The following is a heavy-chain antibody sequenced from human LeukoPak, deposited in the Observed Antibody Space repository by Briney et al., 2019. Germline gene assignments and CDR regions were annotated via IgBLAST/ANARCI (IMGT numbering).Heavy chain of an antibody. CDR1: GYRFTTYW. J-gene: IGHJ4*02. V-gene: IGHV5-10-1*01. Sequence: GESLKISCKGSGYRFTTYWITWVRQMPGEGVEWMGRIDPSDSYTNYSPSFQGHFTISADKSISTAYLQWSSLKAPDTAMYYCTIQRSGWPLDFWGQGTLVTVSS. D-gene: IGHD6-19*01. CDR3: TIQRSGWPLDF. CDR2: IDPSDSYT.